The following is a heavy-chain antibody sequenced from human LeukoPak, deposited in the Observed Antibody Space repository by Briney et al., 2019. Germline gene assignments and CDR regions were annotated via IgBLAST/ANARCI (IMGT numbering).Heavy chain of an antibody. D-gene: IGHD4-17*01. CDR1: GGSFSGYY. CDR3: ASSYGDYPDAFDI. CDR2: INHSGST. Sequence: SETLSLTCAVYGGSFSGYYWSWIRQPPGKGLEWIGEINHSGSTNYNPSLKSRVTISVDTSKNQFSLKLCSVTAADTAVYYCASSYGDYPDAFDIWGQGTMVTVSS. J-gene: IGHJ3*02. V-gene: IGHV4-34*01.